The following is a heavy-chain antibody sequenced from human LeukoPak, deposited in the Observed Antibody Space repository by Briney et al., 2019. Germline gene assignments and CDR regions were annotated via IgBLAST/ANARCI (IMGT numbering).Heavy chain of an antibody. V-gene: IGHV3-23*01. CDR3: AKDYDCSSTSCYRFFDY. Sequence: TGGSLRLSCAASGFTFSSYAMSWVRQAPGKGLQWVSAISGSGGSTYYADSVKGRFTISRDNSKNTLYLQMNSLRAEDTAVYYCAKDYDCSSTSCYRFFDYWGQGTLVTVSS. D-gene: IGHD2-2*02. CDR2: ISGSGGST. CDR1: GFTFSSYA. J-gene: IGHJ4*02.